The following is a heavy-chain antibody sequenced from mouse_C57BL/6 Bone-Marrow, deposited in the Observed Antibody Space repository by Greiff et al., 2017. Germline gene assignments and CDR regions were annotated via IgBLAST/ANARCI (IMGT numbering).Heavy chain of an antibody. D-gene: IGHD1-1*01. CDR2: ITPSNGGT. J-gene: IGHJ4*01. Sequence: VQLQQPGTELVKPAASVKLSCKASGYTFTSYWMHWVKLRPGPGLEWIGNITPSNGGTNYNEKFKSKATLTVDKSSSPAYMQLSSLTSEDSAVYYCARQIYYYSSSYAMDYWRQGTSVTVSS. CDR1: GYTFTSYW. CDR3: ARQIYYYSSSYAMDY. V-gene: IGHV1-53*01.